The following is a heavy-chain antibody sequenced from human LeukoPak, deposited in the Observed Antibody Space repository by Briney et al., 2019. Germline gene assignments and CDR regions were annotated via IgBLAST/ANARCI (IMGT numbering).Heavy chain of an antibody. CDR2: IGTAGDT. CDR1: GFTFSSYD. Sequence: GGSLRLSCAASGFTFSSYDMHCVRQATGDGLEWASAIGTAGDTYYPGSVKGRFTISRENAKNSLYLQMNSLRAGDTAVYYCAREVGTTSGNWFDPWGQGTLVTVSS. D-gene: IGHD1-7*01. J-gene: IGHJ5*02. CDR3: AREVGTTSGNWFDP. V-gene: IGHV3-13*01.